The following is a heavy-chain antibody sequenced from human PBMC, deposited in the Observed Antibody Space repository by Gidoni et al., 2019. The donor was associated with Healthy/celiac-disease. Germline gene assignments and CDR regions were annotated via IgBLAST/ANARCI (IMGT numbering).Heavy chain of an antibody. J-gene: IGHJ1*01. Sequence: QVQLQQWGAGLLKPSETLSLTCAVYGGSFSGYYWSWIRKPPGQGLEWIGEINHSGSPNYNPSLKSRVTISLDTSKNQFSLQLSSVTAADTAVYYCARPLGRLKYFQHWCHGTLVTVSS. V-gene: IGHV4-34*01. CDR1: GGSFSGYY. D-gene: IGHD3-16*01. CDR3: ARPLGRLKYFQH. CDR2: INHSGSP.